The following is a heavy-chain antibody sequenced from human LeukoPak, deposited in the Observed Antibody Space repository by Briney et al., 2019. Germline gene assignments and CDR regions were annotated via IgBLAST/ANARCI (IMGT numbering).Heavy chain of an antibody. J-gene: IGHJ4*02. CDR2: ISGSDDNT. CDR1: GFTFSSYA. CDR3: AKGPEVGDGYHCDY. D-gene: IGHD5-24*01. V-gene: IGHV3-23*01. Sequence: GGSLRLSCATSGFTFSSYAMSWDRQAPGKGLEWVSAISGSDDNTYYADSVRGRFTISRDKSKNTLYLQMNSLRVEDTAVYYCAKGPEVGDGYHCDYWGQGTLVTVSS.